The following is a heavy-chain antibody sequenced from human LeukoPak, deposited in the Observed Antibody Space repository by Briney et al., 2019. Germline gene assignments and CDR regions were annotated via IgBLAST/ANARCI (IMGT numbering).Heavy chain of an antibody. CDR2: ISSNGDNA. CDR3: ARDGVGAYNWFDP. J-gene: IGHJ5*02. Sequence: GGSLRLSCAASGFTFRNYAMYWVRQAPGKGLEYVSGISSNGDNAYYGNSVKGRFTISRDNSKNTLYLQVGSLRVEDMAVYYCARDGVGAYNWFDPWGQGTLVTVSS. D-gene: IGHD1-26*01. CDR1: GFTFRNYA. V-gene: IGHV3-64*01.